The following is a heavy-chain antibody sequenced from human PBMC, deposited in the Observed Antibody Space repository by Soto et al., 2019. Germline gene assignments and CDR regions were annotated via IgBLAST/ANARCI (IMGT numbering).Heavy chain of an antibody. Sequence: EASVKVSCKASGYTFTSYYMHWVRQAPGQGLEWMGIINPSGGSTSYAQKFQGRVTMTRDTSTSTVYMELSSLRSEDTAVYYCARDFLAAAGHDAFDIWGQGTMVTVSS. CDR2: INPSGGST. V-gene: IGHV1-46*03. CDR3: ARDFLAAAGHDAFDI. J-gene: IGHJ3*02. CDR1: GYTFTSYY. D-gene: IGHD6-13*01.